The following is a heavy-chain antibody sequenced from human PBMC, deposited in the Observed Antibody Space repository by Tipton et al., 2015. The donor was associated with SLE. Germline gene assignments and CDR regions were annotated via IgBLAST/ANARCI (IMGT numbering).Heavy chain of an antibody. V-gene: IGHV3-23*01. Sequence: GSLRLSCAASGFTFSIYAMNWVRQAPGKGLEWGSVIIGNGGEIHYADSVRGRFTISRDNSKNTLYLQMNSLRAEDTAVYYCAKDLRPDGRYDFDYWGQGTLVTVSS. CDR1: GFTFSIYA. CDR3: AKDLRPDGRYDFDY. J-gene: IGHJ4*02. CDR2: IIGNGGEI. D-gene: IGHD3-16*02.